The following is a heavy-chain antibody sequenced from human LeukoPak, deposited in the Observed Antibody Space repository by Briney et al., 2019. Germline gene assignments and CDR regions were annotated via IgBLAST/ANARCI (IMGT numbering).Heavy chain of an antibody. V-gene: IGHV4-59*01. Sequence: SETLSLTCTVSGGSISSYYWSWIRQPPGKGLEWIGYIYYSGSTNYNPSLKSRVTISVDTSKNQFSLKLSSVTAADTAVYYCAGDATKNDAFDIWGQGTMVTVSS. CDR1: GGSISSYY. CDR2: IYYSGST. J-gene: IGHJ3*02. CDR3: AGDATKNDAFDI.